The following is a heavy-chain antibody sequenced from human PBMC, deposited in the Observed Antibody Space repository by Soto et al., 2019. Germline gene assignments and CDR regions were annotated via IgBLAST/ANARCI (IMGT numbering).Heavy chain of an antibody. CDR3: AIESAHYYYRIDYYLTSGMDL. V-gene: IGHV1-3*01. D-gene: IGHD3-22*01. Sequence: ASVKVSCKASGYTFTSYAMHWVRQAPGQRLEWMGWINAGNGNTKYSQKFQGRVTITRDTSASTVYMELSSLRYEDTAVYYCAIESAHYYYRIDYYLTSGMDLCGQVPPATFSS. J-gene: IGHJ6*02. CDR1: GYTFTSYA. CDR2: INAGNGNT.